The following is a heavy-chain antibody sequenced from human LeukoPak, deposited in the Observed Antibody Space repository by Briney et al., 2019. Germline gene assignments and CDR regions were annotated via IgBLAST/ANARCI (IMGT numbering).Heavy chain of an antibody. CDR3: ARGARYFDWLLRPHFDY. CDR1: GYTFTGYY. J-gene: IGHJ4*02. D-gene: IGHD3-9*01. Sequence: ASVKVSCKASGYTFTGYYMHWVRQAPGQGLEWMGWINPNSGGTNYAQKFQGRVTMTRDTSISTAYMELSRLRSDDTAVYYCARGARYFDWLLRPHFDYWGQGTLVTVSS. CDR2: INPNSGGT. V-gene: IGHV1-2*02.